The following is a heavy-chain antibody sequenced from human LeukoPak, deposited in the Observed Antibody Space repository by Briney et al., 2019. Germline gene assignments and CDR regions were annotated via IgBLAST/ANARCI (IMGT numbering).Heavy chain of an antibody. CDR3: AKDKSPIAAAGSAFDY. J-gene: IGHJ4*02. CDR2: IKEDGSEK. V-gene: IGHV3-7*03. CDR1: GFTFSNYW. D-gene: IGHD6-13*01. Sequence: GGSLRLSCAASGFTFSNYWMNWVRQAPGKGLEWVANIKEDGSEKYYVDSVKGRFTISRDNSKNSLYLQMNSLRTEDTALYYCAKDKSPIAAAGSAFDYWGQGTLVTVSS.